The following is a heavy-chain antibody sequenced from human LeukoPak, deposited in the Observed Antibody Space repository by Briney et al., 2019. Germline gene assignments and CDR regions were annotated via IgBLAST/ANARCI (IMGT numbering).Heavy chain of an antibody. CDR2: IYHSGST. V-gene: IGHV4-59*08. Sequence: SETLSLTCTVSGGSISSYHWSWIRQPPGKGLEWIGYIYHSGSTNYNPSLKSRVTISVDTSKNQFSLRLSSVTAADTAVYYCASVEWFGELSPFDIWGQGTMVTVSS. D-gene: IGHD3-10*01. J-gene: IGHJ3*02. CDR3: ASVEWFGELSPFDI. CDR1: GGSISSYH.